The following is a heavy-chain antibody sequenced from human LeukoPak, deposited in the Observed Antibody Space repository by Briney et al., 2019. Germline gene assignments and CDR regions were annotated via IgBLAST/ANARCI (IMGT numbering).Heavy chain of an antibody. CDR2: IYHSGST. D-gene: IGHD4-23*01. J-gene: IGHJ4*02. CDR1: GGSISSGSYY. Sequence: SETLSLTCTVSGGSISSGSYYWSWIRQPPGKGLEWIGYIYHSGSTYYNPSLKSRVTISVDRSKNQFSLKLSSVTAADTAVYYCARVSGGNANDYWGQGTLVTVSS. CDR3: ARVSGGNANDY. V-gene: IGHV4-30-2*01.